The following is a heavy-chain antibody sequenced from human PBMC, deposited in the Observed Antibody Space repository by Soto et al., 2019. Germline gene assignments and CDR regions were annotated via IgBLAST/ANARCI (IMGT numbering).Heavy chain of an antibody. CDR1: GYSFTGYY. CDR2: INPNSGGT. D-gene: IGHD3-22*01. Sequence: ASVKVSCKASGYSFTGYYMHWVRQAPGQGLEWMGWINPNSGGTNYAQKFQGWVTMTRDTSISTVYMELNRLRSDDTAVYYCARDTSAYYTSFDSWGQGTLVTVS. CDR3: ARDTSAYYTSFDS. J-gene: IGHJ4*02. V-gene: IGHV1-2*04.